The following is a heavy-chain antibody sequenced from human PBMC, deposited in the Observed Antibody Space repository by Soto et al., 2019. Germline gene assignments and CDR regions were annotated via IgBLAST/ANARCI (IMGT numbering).Heavy chain of an antibody. CDR3: TRDLTVTTFNSYYGTGV. Sequence: GGSLRLSCAASGFTFSSYSMNWVRQAPGKGLEWVSSISSSSSYIYYADSVKGRFTISRDNAKNSLYLQMNSLRAEDTAVYYCTRDLTVTTFNSYYGTGVRGPGPTLTVSS. CDR2: ISSSSSYI. J-gene: IGHJ6*02. D-gene: IGHD4-17*01. V-gene: IGHV3-21*01. CDR1: GFTFSSYS.